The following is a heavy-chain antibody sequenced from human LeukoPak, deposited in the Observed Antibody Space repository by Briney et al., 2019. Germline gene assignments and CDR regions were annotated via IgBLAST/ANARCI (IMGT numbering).Heavy chain of an antibody. V-gene: IGHV1-18*01. Sequence: GASVKVSCKTSGYTFSTYGVTWVRQAPGQGFQWMGWISGHTGNTKYAENFQGRISLTTDTSATPAYMELRSLTSDDTAVYYCARDLSSGGWTLEFDYWGQGSLVTVAS. CDR2: ISGHTGNT. CDR1: GYTFSTYG. D-gene: IGHD1-1*01. CDR3: ARDLSSGGWTLEFDY. J-gene: IGHJ4*02.